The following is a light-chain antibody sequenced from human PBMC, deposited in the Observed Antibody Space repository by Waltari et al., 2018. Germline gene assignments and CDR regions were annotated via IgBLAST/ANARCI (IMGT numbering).Light chain of an antibody. Sequence: IQMTQSPSSLSASVGDRVTIHCRASQRIRKYLNWYQQKPGKAPTHLIYAASSLQSGGPSRFSGIGSGTDFTLTISILQPEVFATYYCKQSYITPFTFGQGTRLEIK. J-gene: IGKJ5*01. V-gene: IGKV1-39*01. CDR1: QRIRKY. CDR2: AAS. CDR3: KQSYITPFT.